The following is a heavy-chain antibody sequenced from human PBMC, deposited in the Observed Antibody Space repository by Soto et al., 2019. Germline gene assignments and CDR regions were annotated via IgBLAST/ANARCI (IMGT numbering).Heavy chain of an antibody. CDR3: AKDHFNGKGVFDGFDV. J-gene: IGHJ3*01. CDR1: GFTFNIHA. V-gene: IGHV3-23*01. D-gene: IGHD2-8*01. CDR2: IGSSDI. Sequence: GGSLRLSCAAAGFTFNIHAMSWVRQAPGKGLEWVSTIGSSDIYYADSVKGRFTISRDNSKNTLFLQMNSLRADDTAVYYCAKDHFNGKGVFDGFDVWGQGTMVTVSS.